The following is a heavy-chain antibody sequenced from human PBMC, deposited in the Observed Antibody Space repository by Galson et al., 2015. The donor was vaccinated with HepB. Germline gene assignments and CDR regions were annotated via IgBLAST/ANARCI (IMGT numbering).Heavy chain of an antibody. J-gene: IGHJ6*03. CDR2: IIPIFGTA. Sequence: SVKVSCKASGGTFSSYAISWVRQAPGQGLEWMGGIIPIFGTANYAQKFQGRVTITADESTSTAYMELSSLRSEDTAVYYCARQSDIVVVVAAGAAPTDYYYYYMDVWGKGTTVTVSS. V-gene: IGHV1-69*13. D-gene: IGHD2-15*01. CDR1: GGTFSSYA. CDR3: ARQSDIVVVVAAGAAPTDYYYYYMDV.